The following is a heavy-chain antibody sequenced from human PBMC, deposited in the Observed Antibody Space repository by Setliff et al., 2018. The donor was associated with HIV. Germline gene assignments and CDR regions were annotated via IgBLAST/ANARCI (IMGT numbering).Heavy chain of an antibody. D-gene: IGHD2-15*01. CDR3: VRHGGEVRLWSGRGNWFDP. V-gene: IGHV4-39*01. Sequence: TSETLSLTCTVSGGSISGPSYSWGWIRQPPGKGLEWIGSVNSSGTIDYNPSLKSRLSMSADMSKKYFFLRLNSVTAADTAVYHCVRHGGEVRLWSGRGNWFDPRGRGILVTVSS. CDR2: VNSSGTI. J-gene: IGHJ5*02. CDR1: GGSISGPSYS.